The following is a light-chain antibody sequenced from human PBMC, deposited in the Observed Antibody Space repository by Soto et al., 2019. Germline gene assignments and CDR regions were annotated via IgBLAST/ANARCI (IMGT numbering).Light chain of an antibody. Sequence: QAVVTQEPSLPVSPGGTVTLTCASSTGAVTSGYYPNWFQQKPGQAPRAMIYSISNKHSWTPARFSGPRLGGKAALTLSGVQPEDEAEYYCLLYYGGAVVFGGGTKLTVL. CDR3: LLYYGGAVV. J-gene: IGLJ2*01. V-gene: IGLV7-43*01. CDR1: TGAVTSGYY. CDR2: SIS.